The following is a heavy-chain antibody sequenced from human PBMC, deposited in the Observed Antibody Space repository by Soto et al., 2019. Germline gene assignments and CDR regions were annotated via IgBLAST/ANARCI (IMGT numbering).Heavy chain of an antibody. J-gene: IGHJ6*02. CDR2: IYYSGST. V-gene: IGHV4-59*08. CDR1: GFSISSYY. CDR3: GRRTVTFSRYYYYGMDV. D-gene: IGHD4-17*01. Sequence: SETLSLTCPVSGFSISSYYWSWIRQPPGKGLEWIGYIYYSGSTNYNPSLKSRVTISVDTSKNQFSLKLNSMTAADTALYYCGRRTVTFSRYYYYGMDVWGQGTTVTVSS.